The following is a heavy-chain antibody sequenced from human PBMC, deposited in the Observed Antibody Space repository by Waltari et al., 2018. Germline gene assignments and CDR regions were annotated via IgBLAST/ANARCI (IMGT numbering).Heavy chain of an antibody. CDR2: IYYSGST. CDR1: GGSISSSSYY. CDR3: ARHTGSSWYVVPYFDL. D-gene: IGHD6-13*01. V-gene: IGHV4-39*01. Sequence: QLQLQESGPGLVKPSETLSLTCTVPGGSISSSSYYWGWIRQPPGKGLAWIGSIYYSGSTYYNPSLKSGVTISVDTSKNQFSLKLGSVTAADTAVDYCARHTGSSWYVVPYFDLWGRGTLVTVSS. J-gene: IGHJ2*01.